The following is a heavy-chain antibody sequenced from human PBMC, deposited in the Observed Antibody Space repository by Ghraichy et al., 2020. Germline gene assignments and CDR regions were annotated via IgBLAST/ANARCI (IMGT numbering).Heavy chain of an antibody. CDR1: GGSISSYY. V-gene: IGHV4-59*01. Sequence: SETLSLTCTVSGGSISSYYWSWIRQPPGKGLEWIGYISYSGTTNYNPSLKSRVTISVDMSKNQFSLKLSSVTAADTAVYYCARGRYISGASFDYWGQGTLVTVSS. CDR3: ARGRYISGASFDY. CDR2: ISYSGTT. J-gene: IGHJ4*02. D-gene: IGHD6-19*01.